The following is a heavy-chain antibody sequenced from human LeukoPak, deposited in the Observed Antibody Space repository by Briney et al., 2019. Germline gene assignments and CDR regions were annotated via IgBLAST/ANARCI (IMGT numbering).Heavy chain of an antibody. Sequence: PGGSLRLSCAASGFTFSSYWMNWARQAPGKGLEWVASINHNGSVNYYVDSVKGRFTISRDNAKNSLYLQMSNLRAEDTAVYYCAKDLNSTYNYDSSGYEDAFDIWGQGTMVTVSS. D-gene: IGHD3-22*01. J-gene: IGHJ3*02. V-gene: IGHV3-7*03. CDR3: AKDLNSTYNYDSSGYEDAFDI. CDR2: INHNGSVN. CDR1: GFTFSSYW.